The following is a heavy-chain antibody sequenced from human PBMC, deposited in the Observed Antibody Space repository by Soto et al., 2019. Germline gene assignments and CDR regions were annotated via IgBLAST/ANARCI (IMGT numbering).Heavy chain of an antibody. V-gene: IGHV3-21*01. CDR1: GFPFSSYS. D-gene: IGHD6-13*01. J-gene: IGHJ4*02. Sequence: PGGPLRLSCAASGFPFSSYSINWVRQAPGKGLEWVSSISSSSSYIYYADSVKGRFTISRDNAKNSLYLQMNSLRAEDTVVYYCARDRIGAYSSSLLYWGQGTLVTVSS. CDR3: ARDRIGAYSSSLLY. CDR2: ISSSSSYI.